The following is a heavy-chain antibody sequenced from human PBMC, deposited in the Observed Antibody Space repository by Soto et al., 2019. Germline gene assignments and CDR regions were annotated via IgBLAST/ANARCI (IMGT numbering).Heavy chain of an antibody. J-gene: IGHJ3*01. Sequence: LRLSCAASGFTFSTYALHWVRQAPGKGLEWVATVTSDGSNKYHADSVEGRFTISRDDSKNTLYLQLNSLRAEDTAVYYCGRITLKTSVDTFDFWGQGTMVTVSS. D-gene: IGHD3-22*01. V-gene: IGHV3-30-3*01. CDR2: VTSDGSNK. CDR1: GFTFSTYA. CDR3: GRITLKTSVDTFDF.